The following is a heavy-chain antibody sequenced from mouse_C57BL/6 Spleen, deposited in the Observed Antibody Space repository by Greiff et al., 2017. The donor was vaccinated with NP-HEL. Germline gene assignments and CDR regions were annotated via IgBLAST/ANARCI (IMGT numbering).Heavy chain of an antibody. D-gene: IGHD2-9*01. CDR2: IDPETGGT. CDR1: GYTFTDYE. V-gene: IGHV1-15*01. J-gene: IGHJ1*03. CDR3: TPTMVTTGGYWYFDV. Sequence: VQLQQSGAELVRPGASVTLSCKASGYTFTDYEMHWVKQTPVHGLEWIGAIDPETGGTAYNQKFKGKAILTADKSSSTAYMELRSLTSEDSAVYYCTPTMVTTGGYWYFDVWGTGTTVTVSS.